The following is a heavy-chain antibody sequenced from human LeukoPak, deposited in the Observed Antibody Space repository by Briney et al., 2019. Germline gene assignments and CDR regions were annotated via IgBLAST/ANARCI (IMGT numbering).Heavy chain of an antibody. CDR1: GFTFNSYA. V-gene: IGHV3-33*08. J-gene: IGHJ4*02. D-gene: IGHD5-18*01. Sequence: PGRSLRLSCAASGFTFNSYAVHWVRQAPGKGLEWVALIWHDGSNKYYGDSVKDRFTISRDNSKNTLYLQMDSLRDEDTAVYYCARDRGYTYGHPLDYWGQGTLVTVSS. CDR2: IWHDGSNK. CDR3: ARDRGYTYGHPLDY.